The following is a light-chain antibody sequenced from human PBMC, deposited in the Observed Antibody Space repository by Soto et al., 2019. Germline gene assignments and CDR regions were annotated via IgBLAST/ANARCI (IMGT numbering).Light chain of an antibody. J-gene: IGKJ1*01. V-gene: IGKV1-39*01. Sequence: DIQMTQSPSSLSASVGDRVTITCRASQSISSYLNWYQQKPGKAPKLLIYAASSLQSGVPSRFSASGSGTDFTLTISSLQPEDLETYYCQQSYSTPRTLAQGTKVDIK. CDR3: QQSYSTPRT. CDR2: AAS. CDR1: QSISSY.